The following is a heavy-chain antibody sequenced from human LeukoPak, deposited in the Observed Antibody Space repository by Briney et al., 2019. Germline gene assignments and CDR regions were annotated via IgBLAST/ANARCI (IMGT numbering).Heavy chain of an antibody. CDR1: GFTVSSNY. CDR3: AKDRTNSLIGVVNYNLNN. J-gene: IGHJ4*02. CDR2: IYSGGST. Sequence: PGGSLRLSCAASGFTVSSNYMSWVRQAPGKGLEWVSVIYSGGSTYYADSVKGRFTISRDDFMNTLYLQMNSLRAEDTAVYYCAKDRTNSLIGVVNYNLNNGGRETRVTASS. V-gene: IGHV3-53*05. D-gene: IGHD3-22*01.